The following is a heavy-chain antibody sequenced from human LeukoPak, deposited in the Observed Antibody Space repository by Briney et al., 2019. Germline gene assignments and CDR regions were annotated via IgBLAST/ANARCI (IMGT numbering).Heavy chain of an antibody. CDR1: GGSIRSYY. D-gene: IGHD3-16*01. J-gene: IGHJ5*02. CDR3: ARQNYDYVPGHWFDL. V-gene: IGHV4-59*08. CDR2: SYYSGST. Sequence: SETLSLTCTVSGGSIRSYYWSWIRQPPGKGLEWIGYSYYSGSTSYNPSLKSRVTISVDTTKNQFSLKLSSVTAADTVVYYCARQNYDYVPGHWFDLWGQGTLVTVSS.